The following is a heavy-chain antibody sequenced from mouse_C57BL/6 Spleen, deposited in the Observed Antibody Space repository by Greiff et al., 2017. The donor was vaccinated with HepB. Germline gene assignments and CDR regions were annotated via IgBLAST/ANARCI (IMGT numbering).Heavy chain of an antibody. Sequence: QVQLKESGAELVKPGASVKLSCKASGYTFTSYWMHWVKQRPGQGLEWIGMIHPNSGSTNYNEKFKSKATLTVDKSSSTAYMQLSSLTSEDSAVYYGARSFTGDGTYWGQGTLVTVSA. CDR1: GYTFTSYW. V-gene: IGHV1-64*01. J-gene: IGHJ3*01. CDR3: ARSFTGDGTY. CDR2: IHPNSGST. D-gene: IGHD4-1*01.